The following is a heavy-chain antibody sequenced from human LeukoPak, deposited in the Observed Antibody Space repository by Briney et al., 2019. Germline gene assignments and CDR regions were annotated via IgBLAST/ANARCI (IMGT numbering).Heavy chain of an antibody. CDR2: IKGDRSST. V-gene: IGHV3-74*01. J-gene: IGHJ1*01. CDR3: AEASTTVPNLLEH. D-gene: IGHD4-17*01. Sequence: GRSLTLSRAASGFTFSSHAMNCARQAPRKGLVWVARIKGDRSSTIYADYVKDRFTIARDNSKNTLYLKTSSLRVEDSAVYYCAEASTTVPNLLEHWGRRPLVTVSS. CDR1: GFTFSSHA.